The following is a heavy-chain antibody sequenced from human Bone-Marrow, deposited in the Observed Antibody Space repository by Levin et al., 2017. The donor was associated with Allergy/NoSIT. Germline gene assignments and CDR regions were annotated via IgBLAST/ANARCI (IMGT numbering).Heavy chain of an antibody. CDR2: INPYSGGT. V-gene: IGHV1-2*06. D-gene: IGHD2-2*01. Sequence: GGSLRLSCKASGDIFTANYMHWVRQAPGQGLEWMGRINPYSGGTNFAQKFQGRVTMTRDTSISTAYMELSRLKSDDTAVYYCARFSRIVDAFDVWGQGTMVTVSS. CDR1: GDIFTANY. J-gene: IGHJ3*01. CDR3: ARFSRIVDAFDV.